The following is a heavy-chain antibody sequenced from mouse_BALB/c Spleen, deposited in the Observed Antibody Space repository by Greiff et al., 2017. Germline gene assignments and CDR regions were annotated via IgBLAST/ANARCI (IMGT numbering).Heavy chain of an antibody. D-gene: IGHD2-2*01. CDR3: ASFYYGYTWFAY. J-gene: IGHJ3*01. CDR2: ISYSGST. V-gene: IGHV3-2*02. CDR1: GYSITSDYA. Sequence: EVKLMESGPGLVKPSQSLSLTCTVTGYSITSDYAWNWIRQFPGNKLEWMGYISYSGSTSYNPSLKSRISITRDTSKNQFFLQLNSVTTEDTATYYCASFYYGYTWFAYWGQGTLVTVSA.